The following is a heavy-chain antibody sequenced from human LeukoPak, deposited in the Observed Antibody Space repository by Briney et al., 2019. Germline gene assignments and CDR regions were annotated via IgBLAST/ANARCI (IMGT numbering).Heavy chain of an antibody. CDR2: ISGSGSPTYYPNT. CDR3: VKEVQSGNYWSRRGNVLSQSGHS. V-gene: IGHV3-23*01. D-gene: IGHD3-3*01. CDR1: GFTFSSYA. J-gene: IGHJ4*02. Sequence: PGGSLRLSCAASGFTFSSYAMSWVRQAPGKGLEWVSAISGSGSPTYYPNTYYADSVKGRFTISRDKSRDTLFLQMNSLRAEDTGVYYCVKEVQSGNYWSRRGNVLSQSGHSWGQGTLVTVSS.